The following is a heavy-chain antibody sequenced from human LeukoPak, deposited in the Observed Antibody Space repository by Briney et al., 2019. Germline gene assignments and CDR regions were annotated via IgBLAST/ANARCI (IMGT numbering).Heavy chain of an antibody. Sequence: SVKVSCKASGYTFTGYYMHWLRQAPGQGLEWMGGIIPIFGTANYAQKFQGRVTITADESTSTAYMELSSLRSEDTAVYYCAGSSGYYLGGGSYWGQGTLVTVSS. J-gene: IGHJ4*02. CDR1: GYTFTGYY. D-gene: IGHD3-22*01. V-gene: IGHV1-69*13. CDR2: IIPIFGTA. CDR3: AGSSGYYLGGGSY.